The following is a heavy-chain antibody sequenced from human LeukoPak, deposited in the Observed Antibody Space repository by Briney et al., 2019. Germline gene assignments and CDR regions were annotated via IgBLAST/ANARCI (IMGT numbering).Heavy chain of an antibody. D-gene: IGHD6-13*01. V-gene: IGHV3-20*04. CDR2: INWNGGST. J-gene: IGHJ4*02. CDR1: GFTFDDYG. CDR3: ATIANRAMTD. Sequence: GGSLRLSCAASGFTFDDYGMRWLRQAPGKGLEWGSGINWNGGSTGHADSVKGRFTISRDNAKNSLYLQMNSLRAEDTALYYCATIANRAMTDWGQGTLVTVSS.